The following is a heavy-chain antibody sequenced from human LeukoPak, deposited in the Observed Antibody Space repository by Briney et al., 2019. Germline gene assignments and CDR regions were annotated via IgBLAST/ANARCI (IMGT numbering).Heavy chain of an antibody. J-gene: IGHJ4*02. D-gene: IGHD3/OR15-3a*01. CDR3: ARQTGSGLFILP. CDR1: DESFSGYY. V-gene: IGHV4-34*01. CDR2: IYYSGNT. Sequence: PSETLSLTCGVYDESFSGYYWSWIRQPPGKGLEWIGSIYYSGNTYYNASLKSQVSISIDTSKNQFSLRLTSVTAADTAVYYCARQTGSGLFILPGGQGTLVTVSS.